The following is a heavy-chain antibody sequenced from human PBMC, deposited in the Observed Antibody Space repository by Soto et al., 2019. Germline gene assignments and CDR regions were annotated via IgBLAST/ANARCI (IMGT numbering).Heavy chain of an antibody. CDR3: ARGWTSSGYYYYYYYYGMDV. J-gene: IGHJ6*02. Sequence: SETLSLTCTVSGGSVSSVSYYWSWIRQPPGKGLEWIGYIYYSGSTNYNPSLKSRVTMSVDTSKNQFSLKLSSVTAADTAVYYCARGWTSSGYYYYYYYYGMDVWGQGTTVTVSS. CDR2: IYYSGST. D-gene: IGHD3-22*01. CDR1: GGSVSSVSYY. V-gene: IGHV4-61*01.